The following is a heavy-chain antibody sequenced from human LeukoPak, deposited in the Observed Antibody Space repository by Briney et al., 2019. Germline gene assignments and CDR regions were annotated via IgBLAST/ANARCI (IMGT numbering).Heavy chain of an antibody. J-gene: IGHJ4*02. Sequence: GGSLRLSYAASGFTFSSYWMHWVRQAPGKGLVWVSRINSDGSSTSYADSVKGRFTISRDNAKNTLYLQMNSLRAEDTAVYYCASEGLRLGELSHDYWGQGTLVTVSS. CDR3: ASEGLRLGELSHDY. CDR2: INSDGSST. CDR1: GFTFSSYW. V-gene: IGHV3-74*01. D-gene: IGHD3-16*02.